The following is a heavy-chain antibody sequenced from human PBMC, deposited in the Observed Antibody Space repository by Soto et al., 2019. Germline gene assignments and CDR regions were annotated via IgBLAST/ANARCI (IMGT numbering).Heavy chain of an antibody. J-gene: IGHJ4*02. V-gene: IGHV3-74*01. Sequence: GGSLRLSCAASGFTFSNYWMHWVRQAPEKGLVWVSRINSDGSSTAYAGSVKGRFTISRDNAKNTLFLQVNSLRAEDTAVYYCAREDSSSYYVDYWGQGTLVTVS. CDR1: GFTFSNYW. D-gene: IGHD3-22*01. CDR2: INSDGSST. CDR3: AREDSSSYYVDY.